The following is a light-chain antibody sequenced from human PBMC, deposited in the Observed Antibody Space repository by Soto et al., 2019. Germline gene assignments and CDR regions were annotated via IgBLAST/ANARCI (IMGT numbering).Light chain of an antibody. CDR3: VAWDDSLNGYVV. J-gene: IGLJ2*01. V-gene: IGLV2-14*01. CDR1: SSDVGGYNY. Sequence: QSVLTQPASVSGSPGQSITISCTGTSSDVGGYNYVSWYQQHPGKAPKFMIYDVSNRPSGVSNRFSGSKSGNTASLTISGLQAEDEADYYCVAWDDSLNGYVVFGGGTKVTVL. CDR2: DVS.